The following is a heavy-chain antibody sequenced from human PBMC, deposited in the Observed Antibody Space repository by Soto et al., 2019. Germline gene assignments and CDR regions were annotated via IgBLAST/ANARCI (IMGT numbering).Heavy chain of an antibody. Sequence: SETLSLTCAVYGGSFSGYYWSWIRQPPGKGLEWIGEISHSGSTNYNPSLKSRVTISVDTSKNQFSLKLSSVTAADTAVYYCARGSRTYGMDVWGQGTTVTVSS. CDR1: GGSFSGYY. J-gene: IGHJ6*02. CDR3: ARGSRTYGMDV. V-gene: IGHV4-34*01. D-gene: IGHD6-13*01. CDR2: ISHSGST.